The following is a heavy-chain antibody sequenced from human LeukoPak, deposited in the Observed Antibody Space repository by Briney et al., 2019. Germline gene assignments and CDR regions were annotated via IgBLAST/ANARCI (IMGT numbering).Heavy chain of an antibody. D-gene: IGHD3-22*01. Sequence: SVKVSCKASGGTFSSYAISWVRQAPGQGLEWMGRIIPILGIANYAQKFQGRVTITADKSTSTAYMELSSLGSEDTAVYYCARDSLPYYDSSGYMENWFDPWGQGTLVTVSS. V-gene: IGHV1-69*04. CDR1: GGTFSSYA. J-gene: IGHJ5*02. CDR3: ARDSLPYYDSSGYMENWFDP. CDR2: IIPILGIA.